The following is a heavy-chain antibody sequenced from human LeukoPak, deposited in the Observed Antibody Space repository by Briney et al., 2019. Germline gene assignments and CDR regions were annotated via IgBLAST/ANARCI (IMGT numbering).Heavy chain of an antibody. J-gene: IGHJ4*02. V-gene: IGHV4-34*01. CDR1: GGSFSGYY. CDR3: ARGRMSDIVVVTAAFFDY. CDR2: INHSGST. Sequence: SETLSLTCAVYGGSFSGYYWSWIRQPPGKGLEWIGEINHSGSTNYNPSLKSRVTISVDTSKNQFSLKLSSVTAADTAVYYCARGRMSDIVVVTAAFFDYWGQGTLVTVSS. D-gene: IGHD2-2*01.